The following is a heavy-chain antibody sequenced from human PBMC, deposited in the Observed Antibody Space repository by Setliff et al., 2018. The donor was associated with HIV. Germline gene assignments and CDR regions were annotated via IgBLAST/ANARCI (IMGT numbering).Heavy chain of an antibody. V-gene: IGHV1-24*01. Sequence: ASVKVSCKVYGYTLSELSIHWVRQAPGKGLEWMGYFDPQDGKTIYAQKFQGRVTMTEDASTNTVHLELRSLRADDTAIYYCARTQYTTTWPGNYWGQGTLVTVSS. CDR1: GYTLSELS. J-gene: IGHJ4*02. CDR3: ARTQYTTTWPGNY. CDR2: FDPQDGKT. D-gene: IGHD1-1*01.